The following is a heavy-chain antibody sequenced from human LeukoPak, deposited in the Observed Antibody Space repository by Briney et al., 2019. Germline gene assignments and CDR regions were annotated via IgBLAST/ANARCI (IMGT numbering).Heavy chain of an antibody. CDR3: ARRNTYYYDSSGYFDY. D-gene: IGHD3-22*01. CDR1: GGSISSNTYY. J-gene: IGHJ4*02. CDR2: IYYSGST. Sequence: PSETLSLTCTVSGGSISSNTYYWGWIRQPPGKGLEWIGSIYYSGSTYYNPSLKSRVTISVDTSKNQFSLKLSSVTAADTAVYYCARRNTYYYDSSGYFDYWGQGTLVTVSS. V-gene: IGHV4-39*01.